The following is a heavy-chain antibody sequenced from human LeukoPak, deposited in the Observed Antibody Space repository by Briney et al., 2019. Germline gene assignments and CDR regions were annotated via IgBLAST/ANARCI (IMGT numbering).Heavy chain of an antibody. D-gene: IGHD3/OR15-3a*01. CDR1: GFTFRTYA. CDR3: ARDREEGDLLLSFGFAY. CDR2: ISSDGSNE. J-gene: IGHJ4*02. V-gene: IGHV3-30*04. Sequence: GGSLRLSCAASGFTFRTYAMQWVRQAPGKGLEWVAVISSDGSNEYYADSVKGRFTISRDNSKNTLYLQMNSLGAEDTAVYYCARDREEGDLLLSFGFAYWGQGTLVTVSS.